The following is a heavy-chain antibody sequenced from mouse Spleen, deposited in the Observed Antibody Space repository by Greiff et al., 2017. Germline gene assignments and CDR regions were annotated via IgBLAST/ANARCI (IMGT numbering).Heavy chain of an antibody. Sequence: QVQLKQSGPGLVQPSQSLSITCTVSGFSLTSYGVHWVRQSPGKGLEWLGVIWSGGSPDYNAAFISRLSISKDNSKSQVFFKMNRLQADDTSIYYCARKGNYVDWYFDVWGAGTTVTVSS. V-gene: IGHV2-4-1*01. D-gene: IGHD1-1*01. J-gene: IGHJ1*01. CDR1: GFSLTSYG. CDR3: ARKGNYVDWYFDV. CDR2: IWSGGSP.